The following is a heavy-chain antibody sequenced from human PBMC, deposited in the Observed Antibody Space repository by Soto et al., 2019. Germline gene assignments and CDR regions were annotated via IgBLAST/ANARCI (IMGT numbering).Heavy chain of an antibody. CDR2: ISAYNGNT. D-gene: IGHD3-3*01. V-gene: IGHV1-18*01. Sequence: QVQLVQSGAEVKKPGASVKVSCKASGYTFTSYGISWVRQAPGQGLEWMGWISAYNGNTNYAQKLQGRVTMTTDTSPSTAYMELRSLRSDDTAVYYCARGSYDFWSGKAERGEKLDYWGQGTLVTVSS. CDR1: GYTFTSYG. CDR3: ARGSYDFWSGKAERGEKLDY. J-gene: IGHJ4*02.